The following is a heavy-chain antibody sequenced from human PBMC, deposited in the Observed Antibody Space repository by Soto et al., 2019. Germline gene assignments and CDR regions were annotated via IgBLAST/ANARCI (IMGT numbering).Heavy chain of an antibody. CDR1: GYSFTSYW. CDR3: ARQRYDDILTGLGLYGMDV. J-gene: IGHJ6*02. Sequence: PGESLKISCKGSGYSFTSYWIGWVRQMPGKGLEWMGIIYPGDSDTRYSPSFQGQVTISADKSISTAYLQWSSLKASDTAMYYCARQRYDDILTGLGLYGMDVWGQGTTVTVSS. V-gene: IGHV5-51*01. CDR2: IYPGDSDT. D-gene: IGHD3-9*01.